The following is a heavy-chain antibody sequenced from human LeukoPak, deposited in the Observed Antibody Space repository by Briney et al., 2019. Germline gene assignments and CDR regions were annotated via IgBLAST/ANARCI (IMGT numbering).Heavy chain of an antibody. D-gene: IGHD4-17*01. J-gene: IGHJ5*02. Sequence: GGSLRLSCAASGFTASSNYMSWVRHAPGKGLEWVSVIYSGGGTYYADSVKGRFTISRDNSKNTLYLQMNSLRAEDTAVYYCARETDYGDYEAFDPWGQGTLVTVSS. CDR2: IYSGGGT. CDR3: ARETDYGDYEAFDP. CDR1: GFTASSNY. V-gene: IGHV3-53*01.